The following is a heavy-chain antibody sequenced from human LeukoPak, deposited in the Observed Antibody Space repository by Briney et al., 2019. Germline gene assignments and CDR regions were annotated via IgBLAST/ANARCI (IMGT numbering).Heavy chain of an antibody. CDR2: IYYSGST. D-gene: IGHD5-24*01. CDR3: ARGGGTDGYNYDY. Sequence: SETLSLTCTVSGGSISSYYWSWIRQPPGKGLEWIGYIYYSGSTNYNPSLKSRVTISADTSKNQLSLKLSSVTAADTAVYYCARGGGTDGYNYDYWGQGTLVTVSS. J-gene: IGHJ4*02. V-gene: IGHV4-59*01. CDR1: GGSISSYY.